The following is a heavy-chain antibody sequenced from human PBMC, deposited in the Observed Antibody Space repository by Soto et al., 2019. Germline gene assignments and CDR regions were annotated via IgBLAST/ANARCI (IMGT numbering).Heavy chain of an antibody. D-gene: IGHD3-10*01. CDR2: INHSGST. V-gene: IGHV4-34*01. J-gene: IGHJ4*02. CDR3: ARKQNLDYYGSGSYYSFDY. Sequence: SETLSLTCAVYGGSFSGYYWSWIRQPPGKGLEWIGEINHSGSTNHNPSLKSRVTISVDTSKNQFSLKLSSVTAADTAVYYCARKQNLDYYGSGSYYSFDYWGQGTLVTVSS. CDR1: GGSFSGYY.